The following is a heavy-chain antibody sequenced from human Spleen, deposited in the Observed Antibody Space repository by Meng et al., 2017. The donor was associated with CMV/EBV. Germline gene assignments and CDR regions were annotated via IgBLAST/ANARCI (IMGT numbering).Heavy chain of an antibody. CDR2: INTDGSST. V-gene: IGHV3-74*01. D-gene: IGHD6-13*01. CDR3: ARVGYSNAPAHYYYGLDV. J-gene: IGHJ6*02. Sequence: GGSLRLSCAASGFTFSSYWMHWVRQAPGKGLVWVSRINTDGSSTSYADSVKGRFTISRDNAKNTLYLQMNSLRAEDTAVYYCARVGYSNAPAHYYYGLDVWGQGTTVTVSS. CDR1: GFTFSSYW.